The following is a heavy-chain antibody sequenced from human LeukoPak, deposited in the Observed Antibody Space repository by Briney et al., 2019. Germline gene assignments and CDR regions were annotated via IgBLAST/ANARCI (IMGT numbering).Heavy chain of an antibody. D-gene: IGHD3-10*01. CDR3: AKADGSGSYSDF. V-gene: IGHV3-23*01. CDR2: ISGSGGST. J-gene: IGHJ4*02. CDR1: GVSISTSNYN. Sequence: ETLSLTCTVSGVSISTSNYNWGWVRQAPGKGLEWVSTISGSGGSTYYADSVKGRFTISRDNSKNTLYLQMNSLRAEDTAVYYCAKADGSGSYSDFWGQGTLVTVSS.